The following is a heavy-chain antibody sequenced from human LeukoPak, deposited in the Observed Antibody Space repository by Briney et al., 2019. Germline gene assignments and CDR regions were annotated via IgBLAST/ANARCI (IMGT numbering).Heavy chain of an antibody. J-gene: IGHJ4*02. Sequence: GGSLRLSCAASGFTFSSYGMHWVRQAPGKGLEWVAVIWYDGSNKYYADSVKGRFTISRDNSKNTLYLQMNSLRAEDTAVYYCAKDRISYYDSSGYPVGDYWDQGTLVTVSS. CDR3: AKDRISYYDSSGYPVGDY. CDR2: IWYDGSNK. D-gene: IGHD3-22*01. V-gene: IGHV3-33*06. CDR1: GFTFSSYG.